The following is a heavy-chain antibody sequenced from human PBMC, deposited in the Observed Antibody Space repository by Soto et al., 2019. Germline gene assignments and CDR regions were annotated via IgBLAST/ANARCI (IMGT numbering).Heavy chain of an antibody. V-gene: IGHV3-23*05. D-gene: IGHD3-3*01. J-gene: IGHJ5*02. CDR3: AKIPSRGMIFGAGS. Sequence: GGSLRLSCVASGFIFRNHVLNWVRQAPGKGLEWVSAIDNSGDGSFYADSVKGRFIISRDNSKDTVFLHMNNSRPEDTAFYYCAKIPSRGMIFGAGSWGQGTLVTVSS. CDR2: IDNSGDGS. CDR1: GFIFRNHV.